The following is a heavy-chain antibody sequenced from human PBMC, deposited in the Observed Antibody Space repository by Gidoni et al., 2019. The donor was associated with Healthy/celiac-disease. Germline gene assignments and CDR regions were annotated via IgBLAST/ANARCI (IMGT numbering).Heavy chain of an antibody. Sequence: EVQLVESGGGLVQPGGSLRLSCAASGFTVSSNYMSWVRQAPGKGLEWVSVIYSGGSTYYADSVKGRFTISRHNSKNTLYLQMNSLRAEDTAVYYCARDQSGYSYGYGGMDVWGQGTTVTVSS. D-gene: IGHD5-18*01. CDR1: GFTVSSNY. V-gene: IGHV3-53*04. CDR2: IYSGGST. CDR3: ARDQSGYSYGYGGMDV. J-gene: IGHJ6*02.